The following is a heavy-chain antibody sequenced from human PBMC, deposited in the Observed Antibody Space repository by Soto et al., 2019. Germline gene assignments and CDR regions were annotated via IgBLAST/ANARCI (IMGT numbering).Heavy chain of an antibody. CDR1: GGSIDTFY. V-gene: IGHV4-4*07. CDR2: IFSSGST. J-gene: IGHJ4*02. Sequence: AETLSLTCTVSGGSIDTFYWIWGGHPSGKGREWIGRIFSSGSTSFNPSLESRVAMSVDTSKNHFSLNLSSVTAADMAVYYCAREGSYSAYNFAHGIQLWSFDFWGQGALVTVSS. D-gene: IGHD5-12*01. CDR3: AREGSYSAYNFAHGIQLWSFDF.